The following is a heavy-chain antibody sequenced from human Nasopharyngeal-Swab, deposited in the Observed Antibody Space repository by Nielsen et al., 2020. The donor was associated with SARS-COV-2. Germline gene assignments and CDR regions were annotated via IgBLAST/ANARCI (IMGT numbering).Heavy chain of an antibody. Sequence: ASVKVSCKAAGYTFADYYIQWVRQAPGQGLEWMGRINPNSGDTIYAQKCQGRVTMTRDTSISTAYMELSRLRSDDTAVYYCARDLTSYYYDNSDYYRDFWGQGTLVTVSS. CDR3: ARDLTSYYYDNSDYYRDF. V-gene: IGHV1-2*06. CDR1: GYTFADYY. D-gene: IGHD3-22*01. CDR2: INPNSGDT. J-gene: IGHJ4*02.